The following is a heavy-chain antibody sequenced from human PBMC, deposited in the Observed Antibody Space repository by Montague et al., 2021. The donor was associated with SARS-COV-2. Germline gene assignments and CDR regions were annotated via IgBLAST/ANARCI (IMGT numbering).Heavy chain of an antibody. CDR2: ISCGGSNK. CDR1: GFTFSSYA. Sequence: SLRLSCAASGFTFSSYAMHWVRQAPGKGLEWVADISCGGSNKYYADSVKGRFTISRDNSKNTLYLQMNSLRAEDTAVYYCARERWIQLSWYYYYGMDVWGQGTTVTVSS. CDR3: ARERWIQLSWYYYYGMDV. V-gene: IGHV3-30-3*01. J-gene: IGHJ6*02. D-gene: IGHD5-18*01.